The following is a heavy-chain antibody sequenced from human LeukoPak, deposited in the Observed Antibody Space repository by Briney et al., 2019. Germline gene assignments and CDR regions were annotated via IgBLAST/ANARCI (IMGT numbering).Heavy chain of an antibody. CDR1: GGSISSSNW. D-gene: IGHD2-15*01. J-gene: IGHJ3*02. CDR2: IYHSGST. V-gene: IGHV4-4*02. Sequence: SETLSLTCAVSGGSISSSNWWSWARPPPGKGLEWIGEIYHSGSTNYNPSLKSRVTISVDKSKNQFSLKLSSVTAADTAVYYCARVGRTGVVADIWGQGTMVTVSS. CDR3: ARVGRTGVVADI.